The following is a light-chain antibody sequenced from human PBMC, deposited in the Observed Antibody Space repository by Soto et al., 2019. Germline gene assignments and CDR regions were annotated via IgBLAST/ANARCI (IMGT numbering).Light chain of an antibody. V-gene: IGKV4-1*01. CDR2: WAS. CDR3: QQYYSPIT. Sequence: DIVMTQSPDSLAVSLGERATINCKSSQSVLYSSNNKNYLAWYQQKPGQPPKLLIYWASTRESGVPDRFSGSGSGTDFTLTISSLQAEDVAVSSCQQYYSPITFCQGTRLEIK. J-gene: IGKJ5*01. CDR1: QSVLYSSNNKNY.